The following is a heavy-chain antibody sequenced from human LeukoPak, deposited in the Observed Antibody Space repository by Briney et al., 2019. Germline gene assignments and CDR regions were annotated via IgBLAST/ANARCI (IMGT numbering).Heavy chain of an antibody. V-gene: IGHV3-49*02. CDR1: GFSFRTYS. CDR2: IRSKGYGGTT. Sequence: GGSLRLSCAASGFSFRTYSINWVRQTPGKGLEWVGFIRSKGYGGTTEYAASVKGRFTISRDDSKSIAYLQMNSLKTEDTAVYYCTRDLVVITYDYWGQGTLVTVSS. D-gene: IGHD3-22*01. J-gene: IGHJ4*02. CDR3: TRDLVVITYDY.